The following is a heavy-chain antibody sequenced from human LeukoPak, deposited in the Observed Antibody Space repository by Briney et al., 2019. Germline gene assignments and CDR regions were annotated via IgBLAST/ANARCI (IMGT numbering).Heavy chain of an antibody. V-gene: IGHV3-7*03. CDR3: ARQLLEYSSSSRGFDY. D-gene: IGHD6-6*01. Sequence: PGGSLRLSCTASGFIFSKYWISWVRQAPGKGLEWVAGIKEDGSGQYYVDSVKGRFTISRDNAKNSLSLQMNSLRSEDTAVHYCARQLLEYSSSSRGFDYWGQGTLVTVSS. J-gene: IGHJ4*02. CDR1: GFIFSKYW. CDR2: IKEDGSGQ.